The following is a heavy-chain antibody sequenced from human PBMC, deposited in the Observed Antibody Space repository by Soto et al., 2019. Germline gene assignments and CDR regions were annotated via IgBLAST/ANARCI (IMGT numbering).Heavy chain of an antibody. J-gene: IGHJ3*02. Sequence: SLRLTCAASGFTFSDYYMSWIRQAPGKGLEWVSYISSSGSTIYYADSVKGRFTISRDNAKNSLYLQMNSLRAEDTAVYYCARAHTVTHDAFDIWGQGTMVTVSS. D-gene: IGHD4-17*01. CDR1: GFTFSDYY. V-gene: IGHV3-11*01. CDR2: ISSSGSTI. CDR3: ARAHTVTHDAFDI.